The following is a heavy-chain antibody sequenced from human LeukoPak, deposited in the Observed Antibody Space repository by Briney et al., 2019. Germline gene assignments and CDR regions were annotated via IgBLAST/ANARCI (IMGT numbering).Heavy chain of an antibody. V-gene: IGHV3-30*02. D-gene: IGHD3-22*01. CDR3: AGRYSGYDFRRPGPHYDSSGYYLFDY. J-gene: IGHJ4*02. CDR1: GFTFSTYD. Sequence: PGGSLRLSCAASGFTFSTYDMHWVRQAPGKGLEWLAFIRYDGSYQYYADSVKGRFTISRDNSKNTLYLQMNSLRAEDTAVYYCAGRYSGYDFRRPGPHYDSSGYYLFDYWGQGTLVTVSS. CDR2: IRYDGSYQ.